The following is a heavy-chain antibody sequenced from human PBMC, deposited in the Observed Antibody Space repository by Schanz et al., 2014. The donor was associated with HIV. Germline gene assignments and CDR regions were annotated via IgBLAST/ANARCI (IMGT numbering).Heavy chain of an antibody. CDR2: RYYSGSS. D-gene: IGHD6-13*01. CDR3: ARVGRAAAGFIYYYGMDV. J-gene: IGHJ6*02. CDR1: GASISSYY. Sequence: QVQLQQWGAGLLKPSETLSLTCAVSGASISSYYWSWIRQPPGKGLEWIGDRYYSGSSKNNPSLKSRVTISVDTSKNQFSLKLSSVTAADTAVYYCARVGRAAAGFIYYYGMDVWGQGTTVTVSS. V-gene: IGHV4-59*01.